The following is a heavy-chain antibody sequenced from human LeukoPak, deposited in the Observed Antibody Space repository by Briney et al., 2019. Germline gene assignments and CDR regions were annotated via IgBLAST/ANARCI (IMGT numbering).Heavy chain of an antibody. Sequence: SETLSLTCTVSGGSISSSSYYWGWIRQPPGQGLEWTGSIYYSASTYYYPSLKSRVTISADTSKNQFSLKLSSVTDADTAVYYCARFEAVAGPSYAFDIWGQGTMVTVSS. CDR2: IYYSAST. CDR3: ARFEAVAGPSYAFDI. CDR1: GGSISSSSYY. D-gene: IGHD6-19*01. V-gene: IGHV4-39*07. J-gene: IGHJ3*02.